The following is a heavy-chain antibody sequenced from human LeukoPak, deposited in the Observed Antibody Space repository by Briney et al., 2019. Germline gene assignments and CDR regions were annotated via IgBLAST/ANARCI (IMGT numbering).Heavy chain of an antibody. D-gene: IGHD3-10*01. CDR1: GFTFSNYA. CDR3: VKPARSSGIQNGFDY. CDR2: ITINIDRT. Sequence: GGSLRLSCSASGFTFSNYAMHWVRQAPGKGLEYVSAITINIDRTFYADSVQGRFTISRDNSANTLYLQMSSLRPEDTAVYYCVKPARSSGIQNGFDYWGQGTLVTVSS. J-gene: IGHJ4*02. V-gene: IGHV3-64D*06.